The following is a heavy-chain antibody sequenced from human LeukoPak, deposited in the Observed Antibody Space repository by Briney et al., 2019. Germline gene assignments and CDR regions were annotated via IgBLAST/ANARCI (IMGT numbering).Heavy chain of an antibody. CDR3: AKALTSGWYLDAFNI. V-gene: IGHV3-30*04. J-gene: IGHJ3*02. D-gene: IGHD6-19*01. CDR2: ISYDGSNK. Sequence: GGSLRLSCAASGFTFSSYAMNWVRQAPGKGLEWVAVISYDGSNKYYADSVKGRFTISRDNSKNTLFLEMNSLRAEDTAVYYCAKALTSGWYLDAFNIWGQGTMVTVSS. CDR1: GFTFSSYA.